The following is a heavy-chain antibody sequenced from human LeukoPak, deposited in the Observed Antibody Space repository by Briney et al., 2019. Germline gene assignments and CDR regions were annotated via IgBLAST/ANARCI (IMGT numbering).Heavy chain of an antibody. CDR2: INPNSGDT. CDR1: GYIFTGYY. V-gene: IGHV1-2*02. Sequence: GASVKVSCKASGYIFTGYYMHWVRQAPGQGLEWMGWINPNSGDTNYAQKFQGRVTMTRDTSISTAYMELSRLRSDDTAVYYCARALGLFDYWGQGTLVTVSS. J-gene: IGHJ4*02. CDR3: ARALGLFDY.